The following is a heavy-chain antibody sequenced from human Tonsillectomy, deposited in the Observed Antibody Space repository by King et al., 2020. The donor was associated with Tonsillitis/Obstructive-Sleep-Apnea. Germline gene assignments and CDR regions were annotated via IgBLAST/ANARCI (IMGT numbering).Heavy chain of an antibody. CDR3: AMTIAVAGTRGFDY. V-gene: IGHV4-59*01. CDR1: GGSISSYY. CDR2: IYYSGST. Sequence: QLQESGPGLVKPSETLSLTCTVSGGSISSYYWSWIRQPPGKGLEWIGYIYYSGSTNYNPSLKSRVTISVDTSKNQFSLKLSPVTAADTAVYYCAMTIAVAGTRGFDYWGQGTLVTVSS. J-gene: IGHJ4*02. D-gene: IGHD6-19*01.